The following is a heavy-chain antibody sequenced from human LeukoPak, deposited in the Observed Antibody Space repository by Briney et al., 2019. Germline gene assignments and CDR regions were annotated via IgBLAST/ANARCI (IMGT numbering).Heavy chain of an antibody. V-gene: IGHV3-23*01. CDR2: ISGSGGST. J-gene: IGHJ4*02. CDR3: AKASTYSSGWYLYYFDY. D-gene: IGHD6-19*01. CDR1: GFTFSSYA. Sequence: GGSLRLSCAVSGFTFSSYAMSWVRQAPGKGLEWVSAISGSGGSTYYADSVKGRFTISRDNSKNTLYLQMNSLRAEDTAVYYCAKASTYSSGWYLYYFDYWGQGTLVTVSS.